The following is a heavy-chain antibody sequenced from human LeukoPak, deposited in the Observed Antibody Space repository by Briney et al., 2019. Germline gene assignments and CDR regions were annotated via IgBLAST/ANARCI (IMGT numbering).Heavy chain of an antibody. J-gene: IGHJ5*02. Sequence: GGSLRLSGAASGFTFSSSAMSWVRQAPGKGLEWVSAISGSDGSTYYADSVKGRFTISRDNSKNTLYLQMNSLRAEDTAVYYCASPNYYDSTRRCDPWGQGTLVTVSS. V-gene: IGHV3-23*01. CDR1: GFTFSSSA. CDR3: ASPNYYDSTRRCDP. CDR2: ISGSDGST. D-gene: IGHD3-22*01.